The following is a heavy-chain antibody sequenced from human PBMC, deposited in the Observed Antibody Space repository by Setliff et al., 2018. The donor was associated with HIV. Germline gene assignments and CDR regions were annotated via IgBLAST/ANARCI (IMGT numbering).Heavy chain of an antibody. V-gene: IGHV1-8*01. CDR2: MNPNSGNT. Sequence: ASVEGLRKASGSTFSTYDINWVRQAPGQGPEWMGWMNPNSGNTGYAPKLQGRVTMTRNTSISTAYMELSSLRSDDTAVYYCASSWSRVPYYGMDVWGQGTTVTVSS. D-gene: IGHD6-13*01. CDR1: GSTFSTYD. CDR3: ASSWSRVPYYGMDV. J-gene: IGHJ6*02.